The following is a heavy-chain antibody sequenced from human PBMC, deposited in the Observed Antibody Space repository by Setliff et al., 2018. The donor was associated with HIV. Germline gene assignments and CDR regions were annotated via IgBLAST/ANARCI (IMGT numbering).Heavy chain of an antibody. J-gene: IGHJ4*02. Sequence: SETLSLPCTVSGASMSSGDYYWSWIRQPPGKGLEWIGYIYYNGNSYYNPSLKSRVTLSVDTAKNQFSLTLTSVTATDTTVYYCARAGYYGSGSYYRLDYWGQGTLVTSPQ. CDR3: ARAGYYGSGSYYRLDY. V-gene: IGHV4-30-4*08. CDR1: GASMSSGDYY. D-gene: IGHD3-10*01. CDR2: IYYNGNS.